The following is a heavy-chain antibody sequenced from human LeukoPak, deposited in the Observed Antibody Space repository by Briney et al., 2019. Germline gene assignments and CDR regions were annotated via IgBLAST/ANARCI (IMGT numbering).Heavy chain of an antibody. D-gene: IGHD3-22*01. Sequence: PGGSLRLSCAASGFTFSSYSMNWVRQAPGKGLEWVSSISSSSSYIYYADSVKGRFTISRDNAKNSLYLQMNSLRAEDTAVYYCARDGPTYYDSSGYYPDYWGQGTLVTVSS. CDR1: GFTFSSYS. J-gene: IGHJ4*02. CDR3: ARDGPTYYDSSGYYPDY. CDR2: ISSSSSYI. V-gene: IGHV3-21*01.